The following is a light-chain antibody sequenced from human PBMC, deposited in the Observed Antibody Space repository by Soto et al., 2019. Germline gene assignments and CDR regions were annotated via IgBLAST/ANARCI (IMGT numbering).Light chain of an antibody. CDR1: QDISKY. CDR3: QQYDNLPRGT. CDR2: DAS. J-gene: IGKJ4*01. V-gene: IGKV1-33*01. Sequence: DIQMTQSPSSLSASVGDRVTITCQASQDISKYLNWYQQKPGKAPKLLIYDASNLETGVPSRFSGSGSGTDFTFTISSLQPEDIATYYCQQYDNLPRGTFGGGTKVEIK.